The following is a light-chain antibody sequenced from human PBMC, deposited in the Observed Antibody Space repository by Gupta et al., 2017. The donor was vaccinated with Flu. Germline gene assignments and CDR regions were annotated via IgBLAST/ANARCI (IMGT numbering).Light chain of an antibody. J-gene: IGKJ2*02. CDR2: GAS. CDR1: QSVTSSY. Sequence: TLSLSTWERATLSCVASQSVTSSYLDWYQQKPGQAPRLLIYGASSRATGIPERFSGSGSGTDFTLTISRLEPEDFAVYYCQHYDSSDSCTFGQGTRLEMK. CDR3: QHYDSSDSCT. V-gene: IGKV3-20*01.